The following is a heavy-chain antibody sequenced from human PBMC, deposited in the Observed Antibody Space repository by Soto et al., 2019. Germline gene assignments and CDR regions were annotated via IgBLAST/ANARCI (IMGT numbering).Heavy chain of an antibody. CDR2: ISGSGGST. V-gene: IGHV3-23*01. CDR1: GFTFSSYA. Sequence: EVQLLESGGGLVQPGGSLSLSCAASGFTFSSYAMSWVRQAPGKGLEWVSAISGSGGSTYSADSVKGRFTISRDNSKNTLYLQMNSQRAEDTDVYYCAGPTNYYAFHYYMDVWGKGTTVTVSS. CDR3: AGPTNYYAFHYYMDV. D-gene: IGHD1-26*01. J-gene: IGHJ6*03.